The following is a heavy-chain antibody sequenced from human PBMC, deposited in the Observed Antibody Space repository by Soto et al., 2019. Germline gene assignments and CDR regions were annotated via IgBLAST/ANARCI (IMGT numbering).Heavy chain of an antibody. CDR1: GGSISSSSYY. CDR2: IYYSGST. V-gene: IGHV4-39*01. D-gene: IGHD2-2*01. Sequence: QLQLQESGPGLVKPSETLSLTCTVSGGSISSSSYYWGWIRQPPGKGLEWIGSIYYSGSTYYNPSLKSRVAISVDTSKHPFSLKLSSVTAADTAVYYCARRGRGYCSSTSCPSTDYWGQGTLVTVSS. J-gene: IGHJ4*02. CDR3: ARRGRGYCSSTSCPSTDY.